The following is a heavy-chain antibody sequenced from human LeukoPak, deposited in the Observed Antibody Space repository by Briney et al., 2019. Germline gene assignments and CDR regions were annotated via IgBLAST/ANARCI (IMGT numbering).Heavy chain of an antibody. CDR1: GGSFSGYY. D-gene: IGHD6-13*01. Sequence: SETLSLTCAVYGGSFSGYYWSWIRQPPGKGLEWIGEINHGGSTNYNPSLKSRVTISVDTSKNQFSLKLSSVTAADTAVYYCARVPGYSSSWYGGNDYWGQGTLVTVSS. CDR2: INHGGST. CDR3: ARVPGYSSSWYGGNDY. J-gene: IGHJ4*02. V-gene: IGHV4-34*01.